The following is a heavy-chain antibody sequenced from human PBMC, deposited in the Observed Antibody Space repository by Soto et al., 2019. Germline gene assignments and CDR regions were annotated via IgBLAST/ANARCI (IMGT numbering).Heavy chain of an antibody. J-gene: IGHJ3*02. Sequence: SETLSLTCTVSGGSISSYYWSWIRQPPGKGLEWIGYIYYSGSTNYNPSLKSRVTISVDTSKNQFSLKLSSVTAADTALFYCARRPNDILTGYYAFDIWGQGTMVTVSS. D-gene: IGHD3-9*01. V-gene: IGHV4-59*08. CDR2: IYYSGST. CDR1: GGSISSYY. CDR3: ARRPNDILTGYYAFDI.